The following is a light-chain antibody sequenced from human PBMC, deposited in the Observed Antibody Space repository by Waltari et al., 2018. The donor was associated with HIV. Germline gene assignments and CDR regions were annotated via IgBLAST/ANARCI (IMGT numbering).Light chain of an antibody. Sequence: QSVLTQPPSASGTPGQRVPISCSGSRSNIGKNFIYWYQQFPGTAPKLLIYRNDQRPSGVPDRFSGSKSGTSASLAISGLRSEDEADYYCATWDDSLSGWVFGGGTKLTVL. CDR1: RSNIGKNF. V-gene: IGLV1-47*01. CDR3: ATWDDSLSGWV. CDR2: RND. J-gene: IGLJ3*02.